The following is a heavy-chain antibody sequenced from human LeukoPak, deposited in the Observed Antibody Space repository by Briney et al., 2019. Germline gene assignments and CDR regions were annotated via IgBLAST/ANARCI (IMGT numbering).Heavy chain of an antibody. CDR1: GGSFSGYY. Sequence: PSETLSLTRAVYGGSFSGYYWSWIRQPPGKGLEWIGEINHSGSTNYNPSLKSRVTISVDTSKNQFSLKLSSVTAADTAVYYCARGVTGHYDYVWGSYRYAPFDYWGQGTLVTVSS. J-gene: IGHJ4*02. V-gene: IGHV4-34*01. CDR2: INHSGST. D-gene: IGHD3-16*02. CDR3: ARGVTGHYDYVWGSYRYAPFDY.